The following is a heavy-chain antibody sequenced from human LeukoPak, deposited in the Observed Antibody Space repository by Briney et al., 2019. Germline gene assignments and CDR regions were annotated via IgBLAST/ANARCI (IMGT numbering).Heavy chain of an antibody. CDR2: IKVDGIEK. J-gene: IGHJ4*02. CDR1: GXIFSDYW. D-gene: IGHD6-19*01. Sequence: GGSLRLSCVASGXIFSDYWMSWVRQAPGKGPEWVANIKVDGIEKYYADSVKGRFTISRDNAKNSLYLRMNSLRAEDTAVYYCARDNAGSGWVYWGQGSLVTVSS. CDR3: ARDNAGSGWVY. V-gene: IGHV3-7*04.